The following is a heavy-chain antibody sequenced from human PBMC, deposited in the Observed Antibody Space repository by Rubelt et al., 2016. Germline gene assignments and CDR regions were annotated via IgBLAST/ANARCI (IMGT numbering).Heavy chain of an antibody. CDR2: ISYDGSNK. Sequence: GKGLEWVTVISYDGSNKYYADSVKGRFTISRDNAKNSLSLQMNSLRVEDTAVYYCARGGITGTTSLFDYWGQGILVTVSS. V-gene: IGHV3-33*05. D-gene: IGHD1-20*01. J-gene: IGHJ4*02. CDR3: ARGGITGTTSLFDY.